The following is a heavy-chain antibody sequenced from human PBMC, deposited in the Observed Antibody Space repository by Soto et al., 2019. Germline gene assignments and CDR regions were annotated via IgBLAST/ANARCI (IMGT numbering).Heavy chain of an antibody. CDR3: APGEPPDAFEF. J-gene: IGHJ3*01. V-gene: IGHV1-69*12. CDR1: GGTFSSYA. D-gene: IGHD3-16*01. Sequence: QVQLVQSGSEVKKPGSSVKVSCKTSGGTFSSYAITGMRQAPGQGLEWMGGVIPIFDTANYALKFQGRVTITADVSTTTAYMELSTLRSEDTAVYYCAPGEPPDAFEFWGKGTKVTVSS. CDR2: VIPIFDTA.